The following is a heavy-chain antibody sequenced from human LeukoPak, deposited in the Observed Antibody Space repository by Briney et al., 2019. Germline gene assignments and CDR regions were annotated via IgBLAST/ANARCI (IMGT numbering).Heavy chain of an antibody. D-gene: IGHD2-2*01. V-gene: IGHV3-48*03. CDR3: ARDVNQRPYYYGMDV. Sequence: GGSLRLSCAASGFTCSSYEMNWVRQAPGEGLEWVSYISSSGSTIYYADSVKGRFTISRDNAKNSLYLQMNSLRAEDTAVYYSARDVNQRPYYYGMDVWGKGTTVTVSS. J-gene: IGHJ6*04. CDR1: GFTCSSYE. CDR2: ISSSGSTI.